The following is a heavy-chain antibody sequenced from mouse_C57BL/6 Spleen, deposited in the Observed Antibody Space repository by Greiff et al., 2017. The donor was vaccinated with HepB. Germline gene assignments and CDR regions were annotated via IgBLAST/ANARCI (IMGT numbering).Heavy chain of an antibody. D-gene: IGHD1-1*01. Sequence: DVQLQESGAELVKPGASVKLSCTASGFNIKDYYMHWVKQRTEQGLEWIGRIDPEDGETKYAPKFQGKATITADTSSNTAYLQLSSLTSEDTAIYYCAVYYYGSSPYYFDYWGQGTTLTVSS. CDR1: GFNIKDYY. J-gene: IGHJ2*01. CDR3: AVYYYGSSPYYFDY. CDR2: IDPEDGET. V-gene: IGHV14-2*01.